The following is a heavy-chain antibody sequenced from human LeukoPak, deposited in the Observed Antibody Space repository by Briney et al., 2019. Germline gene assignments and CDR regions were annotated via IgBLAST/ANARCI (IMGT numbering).Heavy chain of an antibody. CDR2: MNPNSGNT. CDR1: GYTFTSYD. J-gene: IGHJ5*02. Sequence: ASVKVSCEASGYTFTSYDINWVRQATGQGLEWMGWMNPNSGNTGYAQKFQGRVTITRNTSISTAYMGLSSLRSEDTAVYYCARVFRPWAARHNWFDPWGQGTLVTVSS. CDR3: ARVFRPWAARHNWFDP. D-gene: IGHD6-6*01. V-gene: IGHV1-8*03.